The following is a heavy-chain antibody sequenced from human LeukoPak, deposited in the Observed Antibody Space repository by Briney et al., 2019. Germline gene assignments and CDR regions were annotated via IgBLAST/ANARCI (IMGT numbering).Heavy chain of an antibody. CDR2: ISSSGSTI. D-gene: IGHD6-6*01. CDR1: GFTFSDYY. CDR3: ARDQVAARRFYYYGMDV. V-gene: IGHV3-11*01. Sequence: TGGSLRLPCAASGFTFSDYYMSWIRQAPGKGLEWVSYISSSGSTIYYADSVKGRFTISRDNAKNSLYLQMNSLRAEDTAVYYCARDQVAARRFYYYGMDVWGQGTTVTVSS. J-gene: IGHJ6*02.